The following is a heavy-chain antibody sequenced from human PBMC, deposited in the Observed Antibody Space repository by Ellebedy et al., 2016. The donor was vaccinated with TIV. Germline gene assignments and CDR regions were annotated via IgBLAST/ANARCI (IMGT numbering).Heavy chain of an antibody. CDR3: ARDGYKIAAAGTRWFDP. D-gene: IGHD6-13*01. CDR2: IDPSASYT. V-gene: IGHV5-10-1*01. CDR1: GYSFPLYW. Sequence: GESLKIPCKCSGYSFPLYWISWVRQMHGKGLEWMARIDPSASYTNYSPSFQCHVTISADKSISTAYLQWSSLKASDTAMYYCARDGYKIAAAGTRWFDPWGQGTLVTVSS. J-gene: IGHJ5*02.